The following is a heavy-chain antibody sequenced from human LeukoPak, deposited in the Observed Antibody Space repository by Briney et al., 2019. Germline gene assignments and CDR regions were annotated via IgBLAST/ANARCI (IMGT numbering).Heavy chain of an antibody. CDR2: IIPIFGTA. J-gene: IGHJ4*02. D-gene: IGHD3-9*01. CDR3: ARATNFDWLFDY. Sequence: GASVKVSCKASGGTFSSYAISWVRQAPGQGLEWMGGIIPIFGTANYAQKFQGEVTITADESTSTAYMELSSLRSEDTAVYYCARATNFDWLFDYWGQGTLVTVSS. V-gene: IGHV1-69*13. CDR1: GGTFSSYA.